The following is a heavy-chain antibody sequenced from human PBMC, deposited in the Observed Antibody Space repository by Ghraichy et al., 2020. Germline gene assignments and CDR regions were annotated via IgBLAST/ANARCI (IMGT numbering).Heavy chain of an antibody. Sequence: SETLSLTCAVYGGSFSGYYWSWIRQPPGKGLEWIGEINHSGSTNYNPSLKSRVTISVDTSKNQFSLKLSSVTAADTAVYYCARHTSPVLDYWGQGTLVTVSS. D-gene: IGHD3-3*01. CDR2: INHSGST. CDR3: ARHTSPVLDY. V-gene: IGHV4-34*01. CDR1: GGSFSGYY. J-gene: IGHJ4*02.